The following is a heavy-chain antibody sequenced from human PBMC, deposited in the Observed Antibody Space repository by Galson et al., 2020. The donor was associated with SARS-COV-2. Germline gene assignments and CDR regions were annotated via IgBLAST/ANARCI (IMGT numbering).Heavy chain of an antibody. CDR2: INPNSGGT. V-gene: IGHV1-2*04. CDR3: ARESSRRDGDYYYYMDV. D-gene: IGHD2-2*01. Sequence: ASVKVSCKASGYTFTGSYMHWVRQAPGQGLEWMGWINPNSGGTNYAQKFQVWVTMTRDTSISTTYMEMSRMRSDDTAVYYCARESSRRDGDYYYYMDVWGKGTTVTVSS. CDR1: GYTFTGSY. J-gene: IGHJ6*03.